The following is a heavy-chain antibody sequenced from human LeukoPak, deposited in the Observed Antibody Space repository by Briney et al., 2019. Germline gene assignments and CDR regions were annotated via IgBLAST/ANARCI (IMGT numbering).Heavy chain of an antibody. D-gene: IGHD5-18*01. CDR1: GGSISSYY. CDR3: ARAIGYSYGHPFDY. V-gene: IGHV4-59*01. Sequence: SETLSLTCTVSGGSISSYYWSWIRQPPGKGLEWIGYIYYSGSTNYNPSLKSRVTISVDTSKNQFSLKLSSVTAADTAVYYCARAIGYSYGHPFDYWGQGTLVTVSS. CDR2: IYYSGST. J-gene: IGHJ4*02.